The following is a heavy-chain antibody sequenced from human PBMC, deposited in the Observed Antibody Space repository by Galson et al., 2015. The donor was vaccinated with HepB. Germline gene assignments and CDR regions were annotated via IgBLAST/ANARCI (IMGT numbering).Heavy chain of an antibody. CDR2: ISTDGTYT. J-gene: IGHJ4*02. CDR1: GFTFSAYW. CDR3: TRDSDRSGLGMDY. V-gene: IGHV3-74*01. D-gene: IGHD3-22*01. Sequence: SLRLSCAASGFTFSAYWMQWVRQDPGKGLLWISHISTDGTYTNYADSVRGRFTMSRDNAKNTLYLQMDSLRVEDTGVYYCTRDSDRSGLGMDYWGQGALVTVSS.